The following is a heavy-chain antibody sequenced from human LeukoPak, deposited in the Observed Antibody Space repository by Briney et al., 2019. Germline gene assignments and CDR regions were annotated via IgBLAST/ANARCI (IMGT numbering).Heavy chain of an antibody. CDR1: GFTVSSYG. D-gene: IGHD4-17*01. CDR3: ARDRSLVDGDYGVWFDA. J-gene: IGHJ5*02. Sequence: PGGSLRLSCAASGFTVSSYGMNWVRQAPGKGLEWVSYISSTSTTKYYADSVKGRFTISRDNSKNSLDLQMNRLTAEDTAVYYCARDRSLVDGDYGVWFDAWGQGSLVTVSS. V-gene: IGHV3-48*04. CDR2: ISSTSTTK.